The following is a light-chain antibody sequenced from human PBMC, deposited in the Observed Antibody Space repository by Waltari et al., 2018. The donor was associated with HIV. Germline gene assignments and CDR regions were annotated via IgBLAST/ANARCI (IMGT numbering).Light chain of an antibody. Sequence: SYELTQPPSGSVSPGQTARITCSGEALPNKYTYWHQQKAGHAPVLLIYKDTERPSGIPERFSGSSSGTTVTLTISGVQAEDEADYYCQSADSSGTYRVIFGGGTKLTVL. CDR2: KDT. J-gene: IGLJ2*01. CDR3: QSADSSGTYRVI. CDR1: ALPNKY. V-gene: IGLV3-25*03.